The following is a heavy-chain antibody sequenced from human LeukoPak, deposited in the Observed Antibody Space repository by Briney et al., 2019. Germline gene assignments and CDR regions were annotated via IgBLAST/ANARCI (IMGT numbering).Heavy chain of an antibody. Sequence: GGSLRLSCAASGFTFSSYAMSWVRQATGKGLEWVLAISGSGGSTYYADAVKGRFTISRDNSKNTRYLQMNSLRAEDTAVYYCAKDPSHDDYWGQGTLVTVSS. J-gene: IGHJ4*02. CDR3: AKDPSHDDY. CDR2: ISGSGGST. CDR1: GFTFSSYA. V-gene: IGHV3-23*01.